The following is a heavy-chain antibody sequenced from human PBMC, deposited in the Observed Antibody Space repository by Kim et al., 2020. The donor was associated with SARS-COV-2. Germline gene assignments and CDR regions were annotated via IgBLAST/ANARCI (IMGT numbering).Heavy chain of an antibody. CDR3: AKRVGDY. CDR2: ISGSGGRT. Sequence: GGSLRLSCAASGFTFSTYGMSWVRQAPGKGLEWVSTISGSGGRTYYADSVKGRFTISRDNSNNTLYLQVNSLRVEDTAVYYCAKRVGDYWGQGTLVTVS. J-gene: IGHJ4*02. CDR1: GFTFSTYG. V-gene: IGHV3-23*01. D-gene: IGHD1-26*01.